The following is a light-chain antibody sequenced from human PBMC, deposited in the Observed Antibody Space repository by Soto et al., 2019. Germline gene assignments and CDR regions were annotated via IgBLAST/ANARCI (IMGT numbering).Light chain of an antibody. CDR2: DVS. Sequence: QSALTQPASVSGSPGQSITISCTGTSSDVGAYNSVSWYQQHPGKAPKLIIYDVSTRPSGISDRFSGSKSSNTASLTISGLQAEDESDYYCSSYTTSVTYVFGTGTKVTVL. V-gene: IGLV2-14*01. J-gene: IGLJ1*01. CDR1: SSDVGAYNS. CDR3: SSYTTSVTYV.